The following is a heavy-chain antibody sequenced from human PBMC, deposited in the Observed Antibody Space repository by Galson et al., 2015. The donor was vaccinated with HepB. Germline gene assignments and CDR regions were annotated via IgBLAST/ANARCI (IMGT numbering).Heavy chain of an antibody. CDR2: MNPNSGNT. J-gene: IGHJ6*02. V-gene: IGHV1-8*01. CDR3: ARGRGGWYFHYYYGMDV. Sequence: SVKVSCKASGYTFTSYDINWVRQATGQGLEWMGWMNPNSGNTGYAQQFQGRVTMTRNTSISTAYMELSSLRSEDTAVYYWARGRGGWYFHYYYGMDVWGQGTTVTVSS. D-gene: IGHD6-19*01. CDR1: GYTFTSYD.